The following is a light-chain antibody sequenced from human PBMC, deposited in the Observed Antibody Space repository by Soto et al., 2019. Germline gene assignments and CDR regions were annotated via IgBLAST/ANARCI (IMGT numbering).Light chain of an antibody. CDR2: DAL. CDR1: QSITNR. CDR3: QHYGGMWT. Sequence: DIQMTQSPSTLSASVGDRVAITCRASQSITNRLAWYQLKPGKAPKVLIYDALNLESGVPSRFSGSGYGTEFTLTIRSLQPDDFATYCCQHYGGMWTVGRGTKVDIK. J-gene: IGKJ1*01. V-gene: IGKV1-5*01.